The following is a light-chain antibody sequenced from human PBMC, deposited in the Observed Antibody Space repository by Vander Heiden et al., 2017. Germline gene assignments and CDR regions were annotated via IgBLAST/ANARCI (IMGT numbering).Light chain of an antibody. J-gene: IGLJ1*01. CDR1: SCDVGGYTY. CDR2: DVS. V-gene: IGLV2-11*01. Sequence: QSPLTHSRSVSGSPGQSVTISCTGTSCDVGGYTYVYWYQHFPGKAPKLMIYDVSKRPAGVPDRFSGSKSGNAASLTISGLQADDEANYYCCSYAGRYTFVFGTGTQVTVL. CDR3: CSYAGRYTFV.